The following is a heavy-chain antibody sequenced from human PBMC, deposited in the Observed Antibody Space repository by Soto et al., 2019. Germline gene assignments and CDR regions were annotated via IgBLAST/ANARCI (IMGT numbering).Heavy chain of an antibody. CDR2: IKQDGSEK. J-gene: IGHJ4*02. V-gene: IGHV3-7*01. Sequence: PGGSLRLSCAASGFTFISYWMSWVRQAPGKGLEWVANIKQDGSEKYYVDSVKGRFTISRDNAKNSLYLQTNSLRAEDTAVYYCARAHPSSRLVHHYWGQGNLVTVSS. CDR3: ARAHPSSRLVHHY. CDR1: GFTFISYW. D-gene: IGHD6-19*01.